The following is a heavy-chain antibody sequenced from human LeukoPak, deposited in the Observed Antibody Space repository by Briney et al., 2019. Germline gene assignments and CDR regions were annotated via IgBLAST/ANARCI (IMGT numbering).Heavy chain of an antibody. CDR3: ARQRFTMRAYAGNWFGP. D-gene: IGHD3-10*01. Sequence: GESLKISCKGSGYSFTSYWIGWVRQMPGKGLEWMGIIYPGDSDTRYSPSFQGRVTISADKSISTAYLQWSSLKASDTAMYYCARQRFTMRAYAGNWFGPWGQGTLATVSS. J-gene: IGHJ5*02. CDR2: IYPGDSDT. V-gene: IGHV5-51*01. CDR1: GYSFTSYW.